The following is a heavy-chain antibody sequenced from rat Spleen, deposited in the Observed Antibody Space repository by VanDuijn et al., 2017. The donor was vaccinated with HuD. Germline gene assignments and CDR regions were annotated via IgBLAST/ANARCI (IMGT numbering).Heavy chain of an antibody. V-gene: IGHV5-29*01. J-gene: IGHJ3*01. Sequence: EVQLVESDGGLVQAGRSLKLSCAASGFILSDYYMAWVRQAPTKGLEWVATINYDGRSTFYRDSVKGRFTISRDDAKNTQYLQMDSLRSEDTATYYCTRHGGLRNWFAYWGQGTLVTVSS. CDR3: TRHGGLRNWFAY. CDR2: INYDGRST. CDR1: GFILSDYY.